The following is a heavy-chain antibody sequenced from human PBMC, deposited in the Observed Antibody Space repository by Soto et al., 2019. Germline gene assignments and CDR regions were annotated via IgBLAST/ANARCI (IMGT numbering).Heavy chain of an antibody. V-gene: IGHV4-4*07. CDR2: VYSSGGT. CDR1: GGSMSSYY. J-gene: IGHJ5*02. Sequence: LSLTCTVSGGSMSSYYWTWIRQPAGKGLEWIGRVYSSGGTHYNPSLKSRVTISLDTSKNQFSLRLLSVTDAETAVYYCARGQRFSDWFDPWGQGTLVTVSS. D-gene: IGHD3-3*01. CDR3: ARGQRFSDWFDP.